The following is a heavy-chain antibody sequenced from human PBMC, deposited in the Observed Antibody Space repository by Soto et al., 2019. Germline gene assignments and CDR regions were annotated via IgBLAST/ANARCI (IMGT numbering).Heavy chain of an antibody. CDR1: GYTLTELS. J-gene: IGHJ6*03. CDR2: FDPEYGET. V-gene: IGHV1-24*01. Sequence: ASVKVSCKVSGYTLTELSMHWVRQAPGKGLEWMGGFDPEYGETIYAQKFQGRVTMTEDTSTDTAYMELSSLRSEDTAVYYCASRGFGLELRGFYYYLDVWGKGTTVTVSS. D-gene: IGHD1-7*01. CDR3: ASRGFGLELRGFYYYLDV.